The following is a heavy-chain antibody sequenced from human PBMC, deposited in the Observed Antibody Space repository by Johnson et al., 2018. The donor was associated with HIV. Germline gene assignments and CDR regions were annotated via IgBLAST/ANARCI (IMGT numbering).Heavy chain of an antibody. Sequence: VQLVESGGGLIQPGGSLRLSCAASGFTVSSNYMNWVRQAPGKGLEWVGRTRNKANSYTTEYAASVKGRFTISRDDSKNSLYLQMNSLKTEDTAWYYCARWVDSSVYYPLGFDIWGQGAMVTVSS. D-gene: IGHD3-22*01. CDR3: ARWVDSSVYYPLGFDI. V-gene: IGHV3-72*01. CDR1: GFTVSSNY. J-gene: IGHJ3*02. CDR2: TRNKANSYTT.